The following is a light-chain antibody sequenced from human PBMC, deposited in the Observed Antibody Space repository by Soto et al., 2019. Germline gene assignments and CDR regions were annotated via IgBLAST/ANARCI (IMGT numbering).Light chain of an antibody. CDR1: QSVNTKY. J-gene: IGKJ4*01. Sequence: EIVLTQSPGTLSLSPGERATLSCRASQSVNTKYLAWYQQKPGQAPRLLISGVSSRATGIPDRFSGSGSGTDFILTISSLEPEDFAVYYCQQRNNWPPVTFGGGTKVEIK. CDR2: GVS. CDR3: QQRNNWPPVT. V-gene: IGKV3D-20*02.